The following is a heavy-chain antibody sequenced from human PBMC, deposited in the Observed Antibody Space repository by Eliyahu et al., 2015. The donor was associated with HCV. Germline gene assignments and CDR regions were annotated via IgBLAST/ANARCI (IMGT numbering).Heavy chain of an antibody. CDR2: IYYSGST. Sequence: QVQLQESGPGLVKPSETLSLTCTVSGGSISSYYWSWIRQPPGKGLEWIGYIYYSGSTNYNPSLKSRVTISVDTSKNQFSLKLSSVTAADTAVYYCASSSPLRDDFWSYWGQGTLVTVSS. CDR1: GGSISSYY. J-gene: IGHJ4*02. D-gene: IGHD3-3*01. CDR3: ASSSPLRDDFWSY. V-gene: IGHV4-59*01.